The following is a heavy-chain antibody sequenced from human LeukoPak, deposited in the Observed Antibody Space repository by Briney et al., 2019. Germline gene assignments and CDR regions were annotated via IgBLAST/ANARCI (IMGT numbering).Heavy chain of an antibody. Sequence: SETLSLTCAVYGGSFSGYYWSWIRQPPGKGLEWIGEINHSGSTYYNPSLRSRVTISVDTSKNQVSLRVNSVTAADTAVYYCARGGPLSSSGGTSYAPGGQGTLVTVSS. CDR2: INHSGST. CDR3: ARGGPLSSSGGTSYAP. CDR1: GGSFSGYY. D-gene: IGHD6-13*01. V-gene: IGHV4-34*01. J-gene: IGHJ5*02.